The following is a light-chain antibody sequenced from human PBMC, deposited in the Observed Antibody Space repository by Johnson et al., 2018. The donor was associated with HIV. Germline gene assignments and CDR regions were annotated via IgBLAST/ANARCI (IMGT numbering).Light chain of an antibody. V-gene: IGLV1-51*01. CDR3: GTWDSSLSAGPYV. CDR2: DNN. CDR1: SSNIGNNY. J-gene: IGLJ1*01. Sequence: QSVLTQPPSVSAAPGQKVTISCSGSSSNIGNNYVSWYQQLPGTAPKLLIYDNNKRPPGIPDRFSGSKSGTSATLGITGLQTGDEADYYCGTWDSSLSAGPYVFGTGTKVTVL.